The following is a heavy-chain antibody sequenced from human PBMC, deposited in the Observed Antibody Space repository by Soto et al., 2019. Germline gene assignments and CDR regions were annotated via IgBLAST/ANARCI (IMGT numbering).Heavy chain of an antibody. J-gene: IGHJ4*02. D-gene: IGHD3-22*01. Sequence: GGSLRLSCAASGFTFSSYGMHWVRQAPGKGLEWVAVIWYDGSNKYYADSVKGRFTISRDNSKNTLYLQMNSLRAEDTAVYYCAREIKVRYYDSSGPFDYWGQGTLVTVSS. V-gene: IGHV3-33*01. CDR3: AREIKVRYYDSSGPFDY. CDR1: GFTFSSYG. CDR2: IWYDGSNK.